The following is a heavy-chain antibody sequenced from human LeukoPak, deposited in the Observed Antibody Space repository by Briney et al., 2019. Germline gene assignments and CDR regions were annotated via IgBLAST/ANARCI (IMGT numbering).Heavy chain of an antibody. V-gene: IGHV1-69*01. Sequence: SVKVSCKASGGTFSSYAISWVRQAPGQGLEWMGGIIPIFGTANYAQKFQGRVTITADESTSTAYMEPSSLRSEDTAVYYCARDSGYAIRRFDYWGQGTLVTVSS. CDR2: IIPIFGTA. D-gene: IGHD5-12*01. J-gene: IGHJ4*02. CDR1: GGTFSSYA. CDR3: ARDSGYAIRRFDY.